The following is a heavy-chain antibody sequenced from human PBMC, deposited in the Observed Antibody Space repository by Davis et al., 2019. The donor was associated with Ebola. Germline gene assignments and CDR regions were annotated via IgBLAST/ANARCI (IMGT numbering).Heavy chain of an antibody. D-gene: IGHD6-19*01. V-gene: IGHV1-69*13. CDR2: IVPIFGTA. CDR1: EGSFSNYA. Sequence: AASVKVSCKASEGSFSNYAVSWVRHAPGQGLEWMGGIVPIFGTAHSAQKFQDRVTITADASATTVYMELSSLRSDDTAVYFCAKDRVSGSGWSKGGFYYYGMDVWGKGTTVTVSS. J-gene: IGHJ6*04. CDR3: AKDRVSGSGWSKGGFYYYGMDV.